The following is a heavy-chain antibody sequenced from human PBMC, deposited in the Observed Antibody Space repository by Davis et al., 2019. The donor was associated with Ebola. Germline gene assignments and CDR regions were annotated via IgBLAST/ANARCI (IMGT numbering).Heavy chain of an antibody. V-gene: IGHV3-23*01. CDR1: GFTFSSYA. J-gene: IGHJ5*02. CDR3: AKYITTSPARYFDP. Sequence: GESLKISCAASGFTFSSYAMSWVRQAPGMRLEWVSGISGSGGSTYYADSVKGRLTISRDNSKNTLYLQMNSLRVEDTARYYCAKYITTSPARYFDPWGQGTLVTVSS. D-gene: IGHD3-3*01. CDR2: ISGSGGST.